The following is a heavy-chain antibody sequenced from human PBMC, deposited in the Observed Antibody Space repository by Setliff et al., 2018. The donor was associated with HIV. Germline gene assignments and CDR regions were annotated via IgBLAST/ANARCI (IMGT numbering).Heavy chain of an antibody. CDR3: SRITMVRGVYYSMDV. J-gene: IGHJ6*02. V-gene: IGHV1-46*01. CDR1: GYTFTSDY. Sequence: ASVKVSCKASGYTFTSDYIHWVRQAPGQGLEWMGIINPAGNPTSYAQKFQGRLTMTRDTSTNTVYMELSSLRSEDTAVYYCSRITMVRGVYYSMDVWGQGTTVTVSS. D-gene: IGHD3-10*01. CDR2: INPAGNPT.